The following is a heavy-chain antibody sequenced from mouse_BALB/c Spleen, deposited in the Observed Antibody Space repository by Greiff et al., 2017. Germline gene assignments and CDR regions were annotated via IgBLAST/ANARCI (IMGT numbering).Heavy chain of an antibody. CDR2: IRSKSNNYAT. D-gene: IGHD2-1*01. CDR3: VRDLNLPHYAMDY. J-gene: IGHJ4*01. CDR1: GFTFNTYA. V-gene: IGHV10-3*03. Sequence: EVKLLESGGGLVQPKGSLKLSCAASGFTFNTYAMHWVCQAPGKGLEWVARIRSKSNNYATYYADSVKDRFTISRDDSQSMLYLQMNNLKTEDTAMYYCVRDLNLPHYAMDYWGQGTSVTVSS.